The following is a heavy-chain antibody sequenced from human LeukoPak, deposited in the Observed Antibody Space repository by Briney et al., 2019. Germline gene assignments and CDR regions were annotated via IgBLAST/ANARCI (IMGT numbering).Heavy chain of an antibody. V-gene: IGHV1-18*01. J-gene: IGHJ4*02. Sequence: ASVKVSCKASGYTFTGYGISWVRQAPGQGLEWMGWISAYNGNTNYAQKLQGRVTMTTDTSTSTAYMELRSLRSDDTAVYYCARDDSGWYQWDYWGQGTLVTVSS. CDR2: ISAYNGNT. CDR1: GYTFTGYG. CDR3: ARDDSGWYQWDY. D-gene: IGHD6-19*01.